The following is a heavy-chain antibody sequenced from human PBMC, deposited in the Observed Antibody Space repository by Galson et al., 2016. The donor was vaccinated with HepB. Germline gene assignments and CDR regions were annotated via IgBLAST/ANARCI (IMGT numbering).Heavy chain of an antibody. J-gene: IGHJ5*02. CDR2: IFLSGTP. CDR1: GGSFSGYY. D-gene: IGHD6-13*01. V-gene: IGHV4-34*12. CDR3: AGFGKGEEQLGYRFDP. Sequence: SETLSLTCAVYGGSFSGYYWNWIRQAPGKGLGWIGEIFLSGTPNYHASLKSRFPLSIDTTQNQFSFNLRSVTAADTAVYYCAGFGKGEEQLGYRFDPWGQGTLVTVSS.